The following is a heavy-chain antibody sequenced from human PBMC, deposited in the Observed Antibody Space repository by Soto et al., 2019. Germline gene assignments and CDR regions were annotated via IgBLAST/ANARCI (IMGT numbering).Heavy chain of an antibody. D-gene: IGHD3-3*01. CDR2: ISTSGTST. V-gene: IGHV3-11*01. Sequence: GGSLRLSCEASGFTFSNHYMAWIRQAPGKGLEWVSYISTSGTSTFYADSVKGRFTISRDNAKDSLFLQMNSLRVDDTAVYFCARDGVLFRAGFDSWGQGTLVNVAS. CDR1: GFTFSNHY. CDR3: ARDGVLFRAGFDS. J-gene: IGHJ4*02.